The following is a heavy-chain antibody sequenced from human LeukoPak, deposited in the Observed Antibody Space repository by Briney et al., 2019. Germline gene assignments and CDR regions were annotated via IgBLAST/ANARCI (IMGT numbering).Heavy chain of an antibody. CDR2: IYYSGST. Sequence: SETLSLTCTVSGGSISSYYWSWIRQPPGKGLERIGYIYYSGSTNYNPSLNRRVTISVDTSKNQFSLRLSSVTAADTAVYYCARDQYSTSWYGAFDYWGQGTLVTVSS. J-gene: IGHJ4*02. V-gene: IGHV4-59*01. CDR1: GGSISSYY. D-gene: IGHD6-13*01. CDR3: ARDQYSTSWYGAFDY.